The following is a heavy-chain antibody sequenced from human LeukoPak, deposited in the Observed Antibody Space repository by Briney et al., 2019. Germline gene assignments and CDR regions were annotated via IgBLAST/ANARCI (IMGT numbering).Heavy chain of an antibody. CDR2: IGSSSSYI. D-gene: IGHD5-24*01. Sequence: GGSLRLSCAASGFTFSSYSMNWVRQAPGKGLEWVSSIGSSSSYIYYADSVKGRFTISRDNAKNSLYLQMNSLRAEDTAVYYCARSRDGYNFGYWGQGTLVTVSS. CDR3: ARSRDGYNFGY. J-gene: IGHJ4*02. CDR1: GFTFSSYS. V-gene: IGHV3-21*01.